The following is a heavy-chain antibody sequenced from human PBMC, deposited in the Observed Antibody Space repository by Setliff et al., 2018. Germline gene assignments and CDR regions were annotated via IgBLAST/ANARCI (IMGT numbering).Heavy chain of an antibody. CDR3: TTAPLAAASTC. CDR1: GFTVNTNY. V-gene: IGHV3-66*01. Sequence: PGGSLRLSCAASGFTVNTNYMTWVRQAPGKGLEWVSITYRDGSTYYAAPVKGRFTISRDDSKNTLYLQMNSLKTEDTAVYYCTTAPLAAASTCWGQGTQVTVSS. D-gene: IGHD6-13*01. J-gene: IGHJ4*02. CDR2: TYRDGST.